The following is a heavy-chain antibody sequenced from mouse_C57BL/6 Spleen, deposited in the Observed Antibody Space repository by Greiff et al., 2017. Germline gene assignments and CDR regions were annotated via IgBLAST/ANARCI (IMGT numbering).Heavy chain of an antibody. CDR3: ARRGDGNSYWYFDV. D-gene: IGHD2-1*01. CDR2: ISSGGSYT. V-gene: IGHV5-6*01. CDR1: GFTFSSYG. Sequence: EVHLVESGGDLVKPGGSLKLSCAASGFTFSSYGMSWVRQTPDKRLEWVATISSGGSYTYYPDSVKGRFTISRDNAKNTLYLQMSSLKSEDTAMYYCARRGDGNSYWYFDVWGTGTTVTVSS. J-gene: IGHJ1*03.